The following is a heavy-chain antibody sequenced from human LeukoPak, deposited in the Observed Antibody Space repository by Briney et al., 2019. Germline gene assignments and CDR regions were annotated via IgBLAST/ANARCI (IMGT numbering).Heavy chain of an antibody. CDR1: GFSFSRYW. CDR2: IKQDESER. D-gene: IGHD2-8*01. Sequence: PGGSLRLSCEGSGFSFSRYWMTWVRQSPGKVPEGVGNIKQDESERYTVDSVSGRLTISRHNAKNSVYLHMNSLRAEDTAVYYCARESMGIHYYMDVWGKGTTVTISS. CDR3: ARESMGIHYYMDV. V-gene: IGHV3-7*01. J-gene: IGHJ6*03.